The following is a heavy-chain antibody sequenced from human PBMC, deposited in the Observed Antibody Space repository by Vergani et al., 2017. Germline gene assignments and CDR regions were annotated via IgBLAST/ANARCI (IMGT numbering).Heavy chain of an antibody. CDR3: AGGRGQLVQYYYCMDV. J-gene: IGHJ6*03. Sequence: QVQLQQWGAGLLKPSETLPLTCAVYGGSISGYYWSWFCQPPGKGLVWFGEIIHRGSTNYNPSLKSRVTISVDTSKNQFSLKLSSVTAADTAVYYCAGGRGQLVQYYYCMDVWGKRTTVTVSS. V-gene: IGHV4-34*01. D-gene: IGHD6-6*01. CDR2: IIHRGST. CDR1: GGSISGYY.